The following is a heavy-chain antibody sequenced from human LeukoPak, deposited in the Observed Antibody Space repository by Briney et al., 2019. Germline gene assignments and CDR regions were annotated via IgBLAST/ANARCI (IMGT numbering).Heavy chain of an antibody. Sequence: GGSLRLSCAASGFTFDDYAMHWVRQAPGKGLEWVSLISWDGGSTYYADSVKGRFTISRDNSKNSLYLQMNSLRAEYTDLYYCAKDERSSSSSYYFDYLGQGTLVTVSS. J-gene: IGHJ4*02. CDR1: GFTFDDYA. CDR2: ISWDGGST. D-gene: IGHD6-13*01. V-gene: IGHV3-43D*03. CDR3: AKDERSSSSSYYFDY.